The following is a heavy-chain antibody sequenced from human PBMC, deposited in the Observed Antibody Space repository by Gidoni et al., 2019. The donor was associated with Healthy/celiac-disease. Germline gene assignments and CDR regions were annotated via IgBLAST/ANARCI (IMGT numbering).Heavy chain of an antibody. V-gene: IGHV3-30*18. J-gene: IGHJ6*02. CDR2: ISYDGSNK. Sequence: SSYGMHWVRQAPGKGLEWVAVISYDGSNKYYADSVKGRFTISRDNSKNTLYLQMNSLRAEDTAVYYCAKSMPDYYGMDVWGQGTTVTVSS. CDR1: SSYG. CDR3: AKSMPDYYGMDV. D-gene: IGHD2-2*01.